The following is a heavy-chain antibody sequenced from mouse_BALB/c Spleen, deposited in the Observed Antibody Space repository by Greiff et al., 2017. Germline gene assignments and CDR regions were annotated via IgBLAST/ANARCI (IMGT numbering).Heavy chain of an antibody. CDR2: IDPANGNT. CDR1: GFNIKDTY. J-gene: IGHJ2*01. D-gene: IGHD2-3*01. Sequence: EVQLQESGAELVKPGASVKLSCTASGFNIKDTYMHWVKQRPEQGLEWIGRIDPANGNTKYDPKFQGKATITADTSSNTAYLQLSSLTSEDTAVYYCARCFDGYYFDYWGQGTTLTVSS. CDR3: ARCFDGYYFDY. V-gene: IGHV14-3*02.